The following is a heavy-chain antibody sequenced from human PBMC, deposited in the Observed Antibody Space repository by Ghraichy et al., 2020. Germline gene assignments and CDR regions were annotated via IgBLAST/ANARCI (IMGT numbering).Heavy chain of an antibody. D-gene: IGHD5-24*01. CDR3: ARGSRGDGYNDY. CDR2: ISSSSSYT. J-gene: IGHJ4*02. V-gene: IGHV3-11*05. Sequence: GGSLRLSCAASEFTFSDCYMSWIRQAPGKGLEWVSYISSSSSYTNYADSVKGRFTISRDNAKNSLYLQMNSLRGEDTAVYYCARGSRGDGYNDYWGQGTLVDVSS. CDR1: EFTFSDCY.